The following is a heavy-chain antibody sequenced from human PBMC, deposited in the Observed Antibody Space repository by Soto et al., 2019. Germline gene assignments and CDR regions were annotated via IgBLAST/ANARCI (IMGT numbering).Heavy chain of an antibody. CDR2: ISSSSSYI. J-gene: IGHJ4*02. Sequence: GGSLRLSCAASGFTFSSYSMNWVRQAPGKGLEWVSSISSSSSYIYYADSVKGRFTISRDNAKNSLYLQMNSLRAEDTAVYYCAREQGSSEPDRLSEGLDYWGQGTLVTVSS. V-gene: IGHV3-21*01. CDR1: GFTFSSYS. CDR3: AREQGSSEPDRLSEGLDY. D-gene: IGHD2-21*02.